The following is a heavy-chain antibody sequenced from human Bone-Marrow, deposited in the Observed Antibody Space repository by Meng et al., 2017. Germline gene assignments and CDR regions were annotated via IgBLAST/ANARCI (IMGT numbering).Heavy chain of an antibody. D-gene: IGHD3-22*01. Sequence: GGSLRLSCVASGFAFGSYIMTWVRQAPGKGLEYVSSMSGSGGMTYYADSVKGRFTISRDNSKNTLYLQMNSLRTEDTAVYYCAKKLGYYYDSSGSYYWGQGTLVTVSS. CDR2: MSGSGGMT. J-gene: IGHJ4*02. V-gene: IGHV3-23*01. CDR3: AKKLGYYYDSSGSYY. CDR1: GFAFGSYI.